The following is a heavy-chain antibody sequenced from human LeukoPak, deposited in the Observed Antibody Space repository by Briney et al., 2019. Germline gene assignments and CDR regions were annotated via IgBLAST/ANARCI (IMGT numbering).Heavy chain of an antibody. V-gene: IGHV1-69*06. CDR3: ARRPDIDAFDI. Sequence: GSSVKVSCKASGGTFSSYAISWVRQAPGQGLEWMGGIIPIFGTANYAQKFQGRVTIIADKSTSTAYMELTSLRSEDTAVYYCARRPDIDAFDIWGQGTMVTVSS. D-gene: IGHD2-15*01. CDR1: GGTFSSYA. J-gene: IGHJ3*02. CDR2: IIPIFGTA.